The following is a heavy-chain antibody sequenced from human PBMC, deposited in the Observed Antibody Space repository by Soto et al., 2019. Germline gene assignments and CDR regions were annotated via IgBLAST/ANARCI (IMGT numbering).Heavy chain of an antibody. CDR3: ARERAYCSSTSCYWSWFDP. Sequence: QVQLQESGPGLVKPSQTLSLTCTVSGGSISSGGYYWSWIRQHPGKGLEWIGSIYYSGSTYYNPSLKSRVTISVDTSKNQFSLKLSSVTAADTAVYYCARERAYCSSTSCYWSWFDPWGQGTLVTVSS. D-gene: IGHD2-2*01. CDR1: GGSISSGGYY. J-gene: IGHJ5*02. CDR2: IYYSGST. V-gene: IGHV4-31*03.